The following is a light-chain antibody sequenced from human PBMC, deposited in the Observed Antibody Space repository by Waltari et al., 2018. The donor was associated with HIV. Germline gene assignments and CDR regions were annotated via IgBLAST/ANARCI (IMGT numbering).Light chain of an antibody. V-gene: IGKV1-39*01. CDR2: ASS. J-gene: IGKJ2*01. CDR3: QQSYSTPYT. CDR1: QSIRSY. Sequence: DIKMTQSPSSLSASVGDRVSITCRASQSIRSYLNWYHQKPGKAPKLLIYASSSLQSGVPSRFSGSGSGTDFTLTISSLQPEDFATYYCQQSYSTPYTFGQGTKLEIK.